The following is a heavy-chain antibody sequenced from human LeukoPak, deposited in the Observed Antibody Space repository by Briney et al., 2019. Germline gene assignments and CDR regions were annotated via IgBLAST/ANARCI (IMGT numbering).Heavy chain of an antibody. D-gene: IGHD2-2*01. CDR3: AKEERGTSGLALGS. Sequence: ASVKVSFKASGYTFTAYYFHWVRQAPGQGLEWMGWINPNSGATNYPQKFQGRVSMTRDTSITTAYMELSRLRSDDTAVYYCAKEERGTSGLALGSWGQGTLVTVSS. V-gene: IGHV1-2*02. J-gene: IGHJ5*02. CDR1: GYTFTAYY. CDR2: INPNSGAT.